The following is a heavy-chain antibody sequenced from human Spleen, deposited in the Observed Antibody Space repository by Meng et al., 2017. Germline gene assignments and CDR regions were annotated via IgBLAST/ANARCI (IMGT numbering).Heavy chain of an antibody. D-gene: IGHD4-11*01. J-gene: IGHJ4*02. CDR2: INHSGST. CDR3: ARGPTTMAHDFDY. CDR1: GGSFSDYY. Sequence: QVQLQQGGAGLLKPSETLSLTFFVAGGSFSDYYWSWIRQPPGKGLEWIGEINHSGSTNYNPSLESRATISVDTSQNNLSLKLSSVTAADSAVYYCARGPTTMAHDFDYWGQGTLVTVSS. V-gene: IGHV4-34*01.